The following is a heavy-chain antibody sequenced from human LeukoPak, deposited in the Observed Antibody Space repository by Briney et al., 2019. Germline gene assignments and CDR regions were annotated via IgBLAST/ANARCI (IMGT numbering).Heavy chain of an antibody. V-gene: IGHV3-48*01. CDR3: AYSNCFDY. Sequence: PGGSLRLSCAASGFTFSAYDMNWVRQAPGKGLEWVSYISRSNNVYYADSVKGRFTISRDNAKNSLYLQMNSLRAEDTAVYYCAYSNCFDYWGQGTVVTVSS. CDR2: ISRSNNV. D-gene: IGHD4-4*01. J-gene: IGHJ4*02. CDR1: GFTFSAYD.